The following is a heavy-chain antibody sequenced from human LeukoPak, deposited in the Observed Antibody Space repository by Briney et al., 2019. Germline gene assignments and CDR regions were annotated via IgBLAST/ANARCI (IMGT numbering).Heavy chain of an antibody. D-gene: IGHD1-26*01. J-gene: IGHJ3*02. Sequence: SETLSLTCAVYGGSFSGYYWSWIRQPPGKGLEWIGEINHSGSTNYNPSLKSRVTISVDTSKNQFSLKLSSVTAADTAVYYCARLEWELRPGAFDIWGQGTMVTVSS. CDR3: ARLEWELRPGAFDI. CDR1: GGSFSGYY. CDR2: INHSGST. V-gene: IGHV4-34*01.